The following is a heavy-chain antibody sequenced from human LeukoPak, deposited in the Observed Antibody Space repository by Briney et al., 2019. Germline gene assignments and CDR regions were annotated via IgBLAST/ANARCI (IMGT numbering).Heavy chain of an antibody. Sequence: PGGSLRLSCAASGFTFSSYAMSWVRQAPGKGLEWVSAVSGSGGSTYYADSVKGRFTISRDNSKNTLYLQMNSLRAEDTAVYYCAKDSHQLGAFDIWGQGTMVTVSS. V-gene: IGHV3-23*01. D-gene: IGHD2-2*01. CDR3: AKDSHQLGAFDI. J-gene: IGHJ3*02. CDR1: GFTFSSYA. CDR2: VSGSGGST.